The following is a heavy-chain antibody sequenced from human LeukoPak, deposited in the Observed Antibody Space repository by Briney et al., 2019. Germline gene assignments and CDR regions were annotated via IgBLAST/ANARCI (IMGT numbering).Heavy chain of an antibody. D-gene: IGHD2-2*01. CDR2: ISGSGGST. Sequence: GGSLRLSCAASGFTFSSYGMSWVRQAPGKGLEWVSAISGSGGSTYYADSVKGRFTISRDNSKNTLYLQMNSLRAEDTAVYYCAKDPYRQDIVVVPAAMPQDYWGQGTLVTVSS. CDR1: GFTFSSYG. V-gene: IGHV3-23*01. CDR3: AKDPYRQDIVVVPAAMPQDY. J-gene: IGHJ4*02.